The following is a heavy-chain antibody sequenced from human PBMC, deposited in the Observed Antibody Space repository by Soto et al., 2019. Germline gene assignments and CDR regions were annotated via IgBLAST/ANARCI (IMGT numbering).Heavy chain of an antibody. CDR3: AREGGDIVQMVYALPWY. CDR2: INPNSGAA. D-gene: IGHD2-8*01. Sequence: ASVKVSCKASGYTFTDYYMHWVRQAPGQGLEWMGWINPNSGAASYAQRFQGRVTMTRDTSISTAYMELSRLTSDDTAVYYCAREGGDIVQMVYALPWYWGQGTLVTVSS. J-gene: IGHJ4*02. V-gene: IGHV1-2*02. CDR1: GYTFTDYY.